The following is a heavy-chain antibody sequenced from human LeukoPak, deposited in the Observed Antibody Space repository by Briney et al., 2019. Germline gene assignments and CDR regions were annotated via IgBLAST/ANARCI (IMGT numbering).Heavy chain of an antibody. V-gene: IGHV3-30*04. CDR2: IANDGRDK. J-gene: IGHJ4*02. CDR1: GFSFRSYA. Sequence: SGGSLRLSCAASGFSFRSYAMHWVRQAPGKGLEWVTVIANDGRDKKYADSVRGRFTFSRDNSKNTVYLQMDSLRVEDMAVYYCAKDSKITSADYYFDYWGLGTLVTVSS. CDR3: AKDSKITSADYYFDY. D-gene: IGHD6-13*01.